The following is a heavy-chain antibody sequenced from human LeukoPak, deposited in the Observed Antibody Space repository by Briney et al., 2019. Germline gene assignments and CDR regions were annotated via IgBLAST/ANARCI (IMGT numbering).Heavy chain of an antibody. D-gene: IGHD3-22*01. CDR1: GFTFSDYY. V-gene: IGHV3-11*04. Sequence: GGSLRLSCAASGFTFSDYYMSWIRQAPGKGLEWVSYISSSGSTIYYADSMKGRFTISRDNANNSLFLQMNSLRAEDTAVYYCASMTPRRITMIVVAGGFDYWGQGTLVTVSS. J-gene: IGHJ4*02. CDR3: ASMTPRRITMIVVAGGFDY. CDR2: ISSSGSTI.